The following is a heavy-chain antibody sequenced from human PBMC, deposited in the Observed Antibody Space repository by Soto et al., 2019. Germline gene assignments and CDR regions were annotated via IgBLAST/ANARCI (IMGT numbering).Heavy chain of an antibody. J-gene: IGHJ4*02. CDR1: GGSFSGYY. Sequence: SETLSLTCAVYGGSFSGYYWSWIRQPPGKGLEWIGEINHSGSTNYNPSLKSRVTISVDTSKNQFSLKLSSVTAADTAVYYCAREASFEYSSSSGGWVDYWGQGTLVTVSS. CDR3: AREASFEYSSSSGGWVDY. CDR2: INHSGST. V-gene: IGHV4-34*01. D-gene: IGHD6-6*01.